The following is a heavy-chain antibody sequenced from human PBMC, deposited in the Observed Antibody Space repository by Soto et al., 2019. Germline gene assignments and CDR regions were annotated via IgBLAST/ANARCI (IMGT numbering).Heavy chain of an antibody. D-gene: IGHD3-22*01. V-gene: IGHV1-69*01. J-gene: IGHJ4*02. CDR1: GDTFSSYA. Sequence: QVQLVQSGAEVKKPGSSVKVSCKASGDTFSSYAINWVRQAPGQGLEWMGGIIPMFGTANYAQKFKGRVTIPAGESTSPVYMELSSLRSEYTAVYYCARVGPAHYYDSSGYYSPLDYWGQGTLVTVSS. CDR2: IIPMFGTA. CDR3: ARVGPAHYYDSSGYYSPLDY.